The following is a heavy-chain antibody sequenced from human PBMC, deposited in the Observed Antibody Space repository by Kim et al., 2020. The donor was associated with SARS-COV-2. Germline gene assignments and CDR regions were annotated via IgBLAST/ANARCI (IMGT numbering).Heavy chain of an antibody. V-gene: IGHV4-39*01. CDR2: IYYSGST. J-gene: IGHJ4*02. Sequence: SETLSLTCTVSGGSISSSSYYWGWIRQPPGKGLEWIGSIYYSGSTYYNPSLKSRVTISVDTSKNQFSLKLSSVTAADTAVYYCARHSKVSSLPPPPDYWGQGTLVTVSS. D-gene: IGHD1-26*01. CDR3: ARHSKVSSLPPPPDY. CDR1: GGSISSSSYY.